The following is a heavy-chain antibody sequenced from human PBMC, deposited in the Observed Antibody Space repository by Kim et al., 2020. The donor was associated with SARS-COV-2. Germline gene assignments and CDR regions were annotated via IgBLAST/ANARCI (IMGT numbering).Heavy chain of an antibody. Sequence: DSVTDRITIAKDTSMNTLYLQMNGLRAEDTAVYYCARDYLVAAKVSYGVDVWGQGTTVTVSS. V-gene: IGHV3-30*07. J-gene: IGHJ6*02. CDR3: ARDYLVAAKVSYGVDV. D-gene: IGHD6-25*01.